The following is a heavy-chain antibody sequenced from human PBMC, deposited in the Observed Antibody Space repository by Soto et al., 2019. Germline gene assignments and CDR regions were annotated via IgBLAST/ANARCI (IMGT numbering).Heavy chain of an antibody. CDR2: IYYSGNT. V-gene: IGHV4-30-4*01. CDR3: ATTRGLAVGGSFDY. CDR1: GGSISSGYYY. J-gene: IGHJ4*02. D-gene: IGHD3-10*01. Sequence: SETLSLTCSVSGGSISSGYYYWSWIRQPPGKGLEWIGNIYYSGNTYYNPSLKSRLIISIDTSKNQFSLKLNSVAAADTAFYYCATTRGLAVGGSFDYWGQGMLVTVSS.